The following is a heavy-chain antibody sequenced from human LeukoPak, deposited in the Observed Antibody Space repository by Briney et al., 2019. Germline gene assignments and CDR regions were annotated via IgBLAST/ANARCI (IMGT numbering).Heavy chain of an antibody. V-gene: IGHV4-61*10. CDR3: ARVDGRGYSGYDLLYFDY. CDR1: GGSISSGTYY. D-gene: IGHD5-12*01. Sequence: SQTLSLTCTVSGGSISSGTYYWSWIRQPAGKGLEWIGYIYYSGSTNYNPSLKSRVTISVDTSKNQFSLKLSSVTAADTAVYYCARVDGRGYSGYDLLYFDYWGQGTLVTVSS. CDR2: IYYSGST. J-gene: IGHJ4*02.